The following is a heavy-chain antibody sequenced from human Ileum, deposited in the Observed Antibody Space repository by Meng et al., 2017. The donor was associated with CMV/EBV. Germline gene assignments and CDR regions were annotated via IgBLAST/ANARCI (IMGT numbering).Heavy chain of an antibody. CDR1: GRSFSEYH. CDR3: ARASPQRRFLSY. V-gene: IGHV4-34*01. D-gene: IGHD3-3*01. Sequence: EWGDGWLYPSVILSLMCAFYGRSFSEYHWSWSSQPPGKGLEWMGEINHGGSSNYIPSLKSRVTISVDRSRNQVSLKLTSVTAADTAVYYCARASPQRRFLSYWGQGTLVTVSS. J-gene: IGHJ4*02. CDR2: INHGGSS.